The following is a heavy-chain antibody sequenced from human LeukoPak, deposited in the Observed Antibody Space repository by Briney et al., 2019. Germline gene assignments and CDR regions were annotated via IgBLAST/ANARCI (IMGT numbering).Heavy chain of an antibody. CDR1: GGTFSSYA. CDR2: IIPILGIA. J-gene: IGHJ4*02. Sequence: AASVKVSCKASGGTFSSYAISWVRQAPGQGLEWMGRIIPILGIANYAQKFQGRVTITADKSTSTAYMELSSLRSEDTAVYYCARDYGSSRAGFDYWGQGTLVTVST. CDR3: ARDYGSSRAGFDY. D-gene: IGHD6-13*01. V-gene: IGHV1-69*04.